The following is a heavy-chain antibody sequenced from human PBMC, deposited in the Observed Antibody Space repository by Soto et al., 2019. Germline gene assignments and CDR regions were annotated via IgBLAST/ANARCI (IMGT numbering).Heavy chain of an antibody. D-gene: IGHD6-25*01. CDR1: GGSFSGYY. Sequence: PSETLSLTCAVYGGSFSGYYWSWIRQPPGKGLEWIGEINHSGSTNYNPSLKSRVTISVDTSKNQFSLKLSSVTAADTAVYYCARKKGGAALKDHPKNWFDPWGQGTLVTVSS. CDR2: INHSGST. J-gene: IGHJ5*02. V-gene: IGHV4-34*01. CDR3: ARKKGGAALKDHPKNWFDP.